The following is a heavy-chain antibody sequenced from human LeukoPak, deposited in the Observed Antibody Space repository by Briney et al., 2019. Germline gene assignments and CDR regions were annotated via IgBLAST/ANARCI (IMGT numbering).Heavy chain of an antibody. V-gene: IGHV1-8*01. CDR3: ARLGPSSSWYYYYYMDV. Sequence: ASVKVSCKASGYTFTSYDINWVRQATGQGLEWMGWMNPNSGNTGYAQKFQGRVTMTRNTSISTAYMELSSLRSEDTAVYYCARLGPSSSWYYYYYMDVWGKGTTVTISS. D-gene: IGHD6-13*01. CDR1: GYTFTSYD. J-gene: IGHJ6*03. CDR2: MNPNSGNT.